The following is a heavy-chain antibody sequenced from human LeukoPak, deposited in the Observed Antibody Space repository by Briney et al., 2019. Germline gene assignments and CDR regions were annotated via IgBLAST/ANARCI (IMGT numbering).Heavy chain of an antibody. CDR2: INPNSGGT. V-gene: IGHV1-2*06. CDR1: GYTFTGYY. CDR3: ARGRRYPKMGENWFDP. Sequence: ASVKVSCKXSGYTFTGYYMHWVRQAPGQGLEWMGRINPNSGGTNYAQKFQGRVTMTRDTSISTAYMELSRLRSDDTAVYYCARGRRYPKMGENWFDPWGQGTLVTVSS. D-gene: IGHD3-9*01. J-gene: IGHJ5*02.